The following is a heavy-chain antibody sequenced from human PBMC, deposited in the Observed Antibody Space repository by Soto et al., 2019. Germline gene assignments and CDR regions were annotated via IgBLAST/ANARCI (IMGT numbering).Heavy chain of an antibody. V-gene: IGHV3-11*01. J-gene: IGHJ4*01. CDR3: AREVDRALVGSPHYFDY. D-gene: IGHD5-18*01. CDR2: ISSRSGTI. Sequence: QVQLVESGGGLVKPGGSLRLSCAASGFSFSDYYMTWLRQAPGQGLEWVSYISSRSGTIFYADSVKGRFTLSRDNSKNSMYLQMNSLRAEDTAVYYCAREVDRALVGSPHYFDYWGQGTLVTVSS. CDR1: GFSFSDYY.